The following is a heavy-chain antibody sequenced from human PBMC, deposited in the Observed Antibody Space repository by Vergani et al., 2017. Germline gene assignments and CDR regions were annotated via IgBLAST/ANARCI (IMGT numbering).Heavy chain of an antibody. CDR3: ARGHCSSTSCLQWYFDL. Sequence: VQLVESGGGLVQPGGSLRLSCAASGFTFSSYEMNWVRQAPGKGLEWVSYISSSGSTIYYADSVKGRFTISRDNAKNSLYLQMNSLRAEDTAVYYCARGHCSSTSCLQWYFDLWGRGTLVTVSS. V-gene: IGHV3-48*03. CDR2: ISSSGSTI. D-gene: IGHD2-2*01. CDR1: GFTFSSYE. J-gene: IGHJ2*01.